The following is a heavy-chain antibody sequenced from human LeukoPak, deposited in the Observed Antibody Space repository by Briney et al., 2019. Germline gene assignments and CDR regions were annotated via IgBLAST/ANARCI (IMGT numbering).Heavy chain of an antibody. CDR1: GGSFSGYY. CDR2: INHIGST. D-gene: IGHD5-24*01. J-gene: IGHJ3*02. CDR3: ARALVETGI. Sequence: SETLSLTCAVYGGSFSGYYWSWIRQPPGKGLEWIGEINHIGSTNYNPSLKSRVTISVDTSKNQFSLKLSSVTAADTAVYYCARALVETGIWGQGTMVTVSS. V-gene: IGHV4-34*01.